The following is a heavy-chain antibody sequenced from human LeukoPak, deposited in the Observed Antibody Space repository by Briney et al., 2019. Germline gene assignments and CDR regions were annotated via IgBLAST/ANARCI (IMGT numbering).Heavy chain of an antibody. CDR1: GFTSGFTFSVYS. Sequence: GESLRLSCAASGFTSGFTFSVYSMNWVRQAPGKGLEWLSYISSSSYTIYYADSVKGRSTISRDNAKNSMYLQMNSLRAEDTAVYYCSRDPRLVDYWGQGTLVTVSS. CDR3: SRDPRLVDY. V-gene: IGHV3-48*04. D-gene: IGHD2-15*01. J-gene: IGHJ4*02. CDR2: ISSSSYTI.